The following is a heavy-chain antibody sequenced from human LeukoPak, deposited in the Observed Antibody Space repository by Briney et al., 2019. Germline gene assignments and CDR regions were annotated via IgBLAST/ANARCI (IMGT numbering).Heavy chain of an antibody. CDR2: ISYDGSNK. J-gene: IGHJ1*01. CDR3: AKGLAYCGGDCYSNFQH. Sequence: GGSLRLSCAASGFTFSSYDMNWVRQAPGKGLEWVAVISYDGSNKYYADSVKGRFTISRDNSKNTLYLQMNSLRAEDTAVYYCAKGLAYCGGDCYSNFQHWGQGTLVTVSS. D-gene: IGHD2-21*02. CDR1: GFTFSSYD. V-gene: IGHV3-30*18.